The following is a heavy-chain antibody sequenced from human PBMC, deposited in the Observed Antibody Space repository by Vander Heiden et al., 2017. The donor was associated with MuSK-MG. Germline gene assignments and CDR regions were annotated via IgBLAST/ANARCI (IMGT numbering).Heavy chain of an antibody. J-gene: IGHJ5*02. D-gene: IGHD3-22*01. CDR3: ARTTYYYDSSGYYLSWFDP. CDR1: DFPFSGHS. V-gene: IGHV3-48*01. Sequence: EVQLVESGGGLVLPGGSLCLLCAASDFPFSGHSMNWGRQGPGKGQEWVSYISSSSSTIYYADSVKGRFTISRDNAKNSLYLQMNSLRAEDTAVYYCARTTYYYDSSGYYLSWFDPWGQGTLVTVSS. CDR2: ISSSSSTI.